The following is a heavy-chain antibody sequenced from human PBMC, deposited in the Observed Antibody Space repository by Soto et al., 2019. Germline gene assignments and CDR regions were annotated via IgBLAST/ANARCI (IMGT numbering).Heavy chain of an antibody. Sequence: QLQLQESGSGLVKPSQTLSLTSAFSGGPISSGGSSWGWIRQQPGKGLEWIGYIYHSGSTSYNPSLKSRVTISVDRSKNQFSLQLSSVTAADTAVYYCARENQENWFDPWGQGTLVTVSS. V-gene: IGHV4-30-2*01. CDR1: GGPISSGGSS. CDR3: ARENQENWFDP. CDR2: IYHSGST. J-gene: IGHJ5*02.